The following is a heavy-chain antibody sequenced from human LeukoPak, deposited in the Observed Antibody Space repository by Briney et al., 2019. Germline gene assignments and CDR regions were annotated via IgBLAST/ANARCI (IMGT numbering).Heavy chain of an antibody. D-gene: IGHD1-26*01. CDR2: ISFDGSDK. V-gene: IGHV3-30*18. J-gene: IGHJ4*02. CDR3: AKDRIRNAGYVGYFDG. CDR1: GVSFSTYG. Sequence: PGGSLRLSCGASGVSFSTYGMHWVRQAPGEGMQWVAAISFDGSDKYYADSVEGRFTISRDNSKNTLYLQMNSLKPEDTAMYYCAKDRIRNAGYVGYFDGWGQGTLVTVSS.